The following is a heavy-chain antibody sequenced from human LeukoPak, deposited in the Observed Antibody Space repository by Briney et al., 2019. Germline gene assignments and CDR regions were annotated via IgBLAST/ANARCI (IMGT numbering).Heavy chain of an antibody. J-gene: IGHJ2*01. CDR3: ARDADYFRGWYFDL. D-gene: IGHD2/OR15-2a*01. CDR1: GGYISSSSYY. V-gene: IGHV3-66*01. Sequence: ETLSLTCTVSGGYISSSSYYWGWVLQAPGKGLEWVSVIYSGGSTYYADSVKGRFTISRDNSKNTLYLQMSSLRAEDTAVYYCARDADYFRGWYFDLWGRGTLVTVSS. CDR2: IYSGGST.